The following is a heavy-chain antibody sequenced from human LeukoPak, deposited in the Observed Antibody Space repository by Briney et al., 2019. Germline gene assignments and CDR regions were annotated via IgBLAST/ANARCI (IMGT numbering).Heavy chain of an antibody. CDR2: INTGGSST. V-gene: IGHV3-74*01. J-gene: IGHJ4*02. CDR3: ASGSSTSCYD. D-gene: IGHD2-2*01. CDR1: GFTLISYC. Sequence: GGSLRPSCAASGFTLISYCMHWVRQPAGKGLVWVARINTGGSSTSYAASVKGRFTISRDTAKNTLYLKMNSLRAEDTAVYYCASGSSTSCYDWGQGTLVTVSS.